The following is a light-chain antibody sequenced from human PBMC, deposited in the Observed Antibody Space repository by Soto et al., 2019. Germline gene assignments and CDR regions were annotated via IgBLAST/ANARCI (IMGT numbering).Light chain of an antibody. J-gene: IGKJ1*01. CDR3: MQAQQTPWT. V-gene: IGKV2-28*01. CDR1: QSLLHSNGYNY. Sequence: DIVMTQSPLSLSVTPGEPASLSCRSSQSLLHSNGYNYLDWYLQKPGQSPQLLIYLGSNRASGVPDRLSGSGSGTDFTLKISRVEGEDVGVYYCMQAQQTPWTLGQGTKVEIK. CDR2: LGS.